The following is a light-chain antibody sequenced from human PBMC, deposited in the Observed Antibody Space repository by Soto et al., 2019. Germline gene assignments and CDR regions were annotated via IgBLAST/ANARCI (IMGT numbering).Light chain of an antibody. CDR3: QQYNNWLT. Sequence: EIAMTQSPATLSVPPGERATLSCRASQSVTSNLAWYQQKPGQAPRLLIYAASTRATGIPARFSGSGSGTEFTLNISSLQSEDFAVYYCQQYNNWLTFGGGTKVEIK. J-gene: IGKJ4*01. CDR2: AAS. V-gene: IGKV3-15*01. CDR1: QSVTSN.